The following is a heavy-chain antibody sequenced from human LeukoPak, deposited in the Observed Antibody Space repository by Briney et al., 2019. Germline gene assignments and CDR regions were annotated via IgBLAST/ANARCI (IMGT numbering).Heavy chain of an antibody. J-gene: IGHJ5*02. D-gene: IGHD2-2*01. CDR1: GWSFNDHY. V-gene: IGHV4-34*01. Sequence: PSETLSLTCAVYGWSFNDHYWNWIRQPPGKGLEWIGEINARGDTNFNPPLKSRVTISVDSSKNQFSLTLRSMIAADTAVYHCARGQVPAARGYNWFDPWGQGTLVTVSS. CDR2: INARGDT. CDR3: ARGQVPAARGYNWFDP.